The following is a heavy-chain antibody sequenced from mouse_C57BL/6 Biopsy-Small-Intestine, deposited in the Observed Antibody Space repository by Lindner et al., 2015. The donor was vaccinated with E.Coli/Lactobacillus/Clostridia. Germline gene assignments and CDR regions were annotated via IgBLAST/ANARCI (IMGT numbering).Heavy chain of an antibody. CDR2: INTNTGNP. D-gene: IGHD2-1*01. CDR3: ARKSKSENYPRSDMDV. V-gene: IGHV9-3*02. J-gene: IGHJ1*01. Sequence: VKVSCKASGYTFTNYAINWVRQAPGQGLEWMGWINTNTGNPTYAQGFTGRFVFSLDTSVSTAYLQISSLKAEDTGVYYCARKSKSENYPRSDMDVWGQGTTVTVTS. CDR1: GYTFTNYA.